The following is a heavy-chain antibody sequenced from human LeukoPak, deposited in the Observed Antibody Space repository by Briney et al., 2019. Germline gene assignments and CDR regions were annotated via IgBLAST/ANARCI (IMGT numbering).Heavy chain of an antibody. CDR2: IDPGDPDA. V-gene: IGHV5-51*01. D-gene: IGHD2-15*01. CDR1: GYSFTSYW. CDR3: ARRGNRWFLD. J-gene: IGHJ4*02. Sequence: GESLKISCKGSGYSFTSYWIGWVRQMPGKGLEWMGIIDPGDPDARYSPSFQSQVTISADKSINTAYLQWSSLKASDTAMYYCARRGNRWFLDWGQGTLVTVSS.